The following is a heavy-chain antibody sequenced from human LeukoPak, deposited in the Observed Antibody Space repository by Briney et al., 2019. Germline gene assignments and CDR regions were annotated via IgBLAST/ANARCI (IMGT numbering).Heavy chain of an antibody. J-gene: IGHJ2*01. CDR3: ARDPYSGSLYWYFDL. D-gene: IGHD1-26*01. CDR1: GFTFSSYS. V-gene: IGHV3-48*01. Sequence: GGSLRLSCAASGFTFSSYSMNWVRQAPGKGLEWVSYISSSSSTIYYADSVKGRFTIPRDNAKNSLYLQMNSLRAEDTAVYYCARDPYSGSLYWYFDLWGRGTLVTVSS. CDR2: ISSSSSTI.